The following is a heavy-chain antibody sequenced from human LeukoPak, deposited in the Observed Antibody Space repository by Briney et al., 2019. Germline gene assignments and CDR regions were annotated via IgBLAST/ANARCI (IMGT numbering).Heavy chain of an antibody. J-gene: IGHJ4*02. CDR3: AREGEGSYSSGWYYFDY. CDR2: IYTSGST. V-gene: IGHV4-61*02. D-gene: IGHD6-19*01. Sequence: KASETLSLTCTVSGGSISSGSYYWSWIRQPAGKGLEWIGRIYTSGSTNYNPSLKSRVTISVDTSKNQFSLKLSSVTAADTAVYYCAREGEGSYSSGWYYFDYWGQGTLVTVSS. CDR1: GGSISSGSYY.